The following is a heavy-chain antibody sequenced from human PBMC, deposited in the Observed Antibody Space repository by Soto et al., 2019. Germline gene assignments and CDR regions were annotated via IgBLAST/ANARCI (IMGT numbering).Heavy chain of an antibody. J-gene: IGHJ4*02. Sequence: QVQLVESGGGVVQPGRSLRLSCAASGFTFSSYGMHWVRQATGKGLEWVAVIWYAGSNTYYADSVKGRFTISRDKSNNALYLQMNSHSAEDTAVYYCARGWHRGYSYDGYLDHWCQGALVTVSS. CDR2: IWYAGSNT. D-gene: IGHD5-18*01. CDR1: GFTFSSYG. CDR3: ARGWHRGYSYDGYLDH. V-gene: IGHV3-33*01.